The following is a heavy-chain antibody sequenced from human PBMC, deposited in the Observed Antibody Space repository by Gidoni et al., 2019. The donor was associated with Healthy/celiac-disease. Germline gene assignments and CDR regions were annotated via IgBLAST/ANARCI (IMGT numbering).Heavy chain of an antibody. J-gene: IGHJ4*02. D-gene: IGHD3-22*01. CDR3: AKDPGVIIPKPTLHYYDSKPYTVDY. CDR1: GFPFSSYA. Sequence: EVQLFESGGGLVQPGGSLRLSCAASGFPFSSYALSWVRPAPGKGLEWVSAISGSGGRTYYADAVKGRFTISRDNSKNTLYLQMNSLRAEDTAVYYYAKDPGVIIPKPTLHYYDSKPYTVDYWGQGTLVTVSS. CDR2: ISGSGGRT. V-gene: IGHV3-23*01.